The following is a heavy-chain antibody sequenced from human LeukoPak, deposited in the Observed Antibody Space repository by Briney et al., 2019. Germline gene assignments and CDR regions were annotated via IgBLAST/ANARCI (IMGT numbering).Heavy chain of an antibody. D-gene: IGHD4-17*01. J-gene: IGHJ4*02. CDR3: ARGQATVTMKSYYFDY. V-gene: IGHV1-69*05. CDR2: IIPIFGTA. CDR1: GGTLSSYA. Sequence: SVKVSCKASGGTLSSYAISWVRQAPGHGLEWMGRIIPIFGTANYAQKFQGRVTTTTDESTSTAYMELSSLRSEDTAVYYCARGQATVTMKSYYFDYWGQGTLVTVSS.